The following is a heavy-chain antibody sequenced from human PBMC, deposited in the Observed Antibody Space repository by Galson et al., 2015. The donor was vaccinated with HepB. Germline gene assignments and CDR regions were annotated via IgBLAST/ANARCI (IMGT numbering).Heavy chain of an antibody. CDR3: ARGIAVAGAYYFDY. CDR1: GFTFDDYA. D-gene: IGHD6-19*01. Sequence: SLRLSCAASGFTFDDYAMHWVRQGPGKGLEWVSGISYNSGRIGYADSVKGRFTISRDNAKNSLYLQMNSLRTEDTALYYCARGIAVAGAYYFDYWGQGTLVTVSS. V-gene: IGHV3-9*01. J-gene: IGHJ4*02. CDR2: ISYNSGRI.